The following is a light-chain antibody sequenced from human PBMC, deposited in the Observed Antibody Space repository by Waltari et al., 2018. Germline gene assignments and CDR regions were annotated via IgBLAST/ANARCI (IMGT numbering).Light chain of an antibody. CDR3: QTWGTGIQV. V-gene: IGLV4-69*01. J-gene: IGLJ3*02. Sequence: LVLTQSPSASASLGASVKPTFSLPGAYRAHATAWPQKQPLKGPRYLMTANSDGSHKKGDGISERFSGSSSDLDRYLIISRLQSDDEADYFCQTWGTGIQVFGSGTKLTVL. CDR2: ANSDGSH. CDR1: GAYRAHA.